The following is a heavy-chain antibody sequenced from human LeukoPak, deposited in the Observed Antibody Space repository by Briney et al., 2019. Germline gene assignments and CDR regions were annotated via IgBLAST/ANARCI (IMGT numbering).Heavy chain of an antibody. CDR2: IYSGGST. Sequence: GGSLRLSCAASGFTVSNNYMSWVRQAPGKGLEWVSVIYSGGSTYYADSVKGRFTISRDNSKNTLYLQMNSLRAEDTAVYYCAKASGSYSPFDYWGQGTLVTVSS. J-gene: IGHJ4*02. CDR3: AKASGSYSPFDY. D-gene: IGHD1-26*01. CDR1: GFTVSNNY. V-gene: IGHV3-53*01.